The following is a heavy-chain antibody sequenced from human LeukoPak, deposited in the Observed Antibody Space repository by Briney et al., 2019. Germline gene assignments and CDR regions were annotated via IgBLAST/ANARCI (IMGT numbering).Heavy chain of an antibody. CDR3: ATDYIEAGWDY. J-gene: IGHJ4*02. D-gene: IGHD5-12*01. CDR1: GCTFSSYG. CDR2: IWYDGSNK. Sequence: WRSLRLSCAASGCTFSSYGMQWVRQAPGKGLEGVAVIWYDGSNKYYADSVKGRSTISRDNSKNTLYLQMNSLRAEDTAVYYCATDYIEAGWDYWGQGKRVTVSS. V-gene: IGHV3-33*01.